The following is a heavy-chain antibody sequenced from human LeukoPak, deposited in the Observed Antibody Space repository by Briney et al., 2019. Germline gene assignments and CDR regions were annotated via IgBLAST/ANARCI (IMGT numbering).Heavy chain of an antibody. CDR1: GYSFTSYA. J-gene: IGHJ6*02. V-gene: IGHV7-4-1*02. CDR3: ARRYYDFLSDLYGMDV. CDR2: INTNTGNP. D-gene: IGHD3-3*01. Sequence: GASVKVSCKSSGYSFTSYAMNWVRQAPGQGLEWMGWINTNTGNPTYAQGFTGRFVFSLDTSVSTAYLQISSLKAEDTAMYYCARRYYDFLSDLYGMDVWGQGTTVTVFS.